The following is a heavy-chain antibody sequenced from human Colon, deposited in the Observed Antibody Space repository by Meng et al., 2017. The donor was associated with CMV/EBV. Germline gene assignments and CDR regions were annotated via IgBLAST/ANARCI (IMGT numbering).Heavy chain of an antibody. D-gene: IGHD5-12*01. CDR2: ISSGNAI. J-gene: IGHJ6*02. CDR1: GFTFSTYG. V-gene: IGHV3-48*04. Sequence: GESLKISCVASGFTFSTYGMNWVRQAPGKGLEWVSKISSGNAIYYADSVKGRFTISRDNAKNSLYLQMNSLRAEDTAVYFCARVPGQYRFNGMDVWGQGTTVTVSS. CDR3: ARVPGQYRFNGMDV.